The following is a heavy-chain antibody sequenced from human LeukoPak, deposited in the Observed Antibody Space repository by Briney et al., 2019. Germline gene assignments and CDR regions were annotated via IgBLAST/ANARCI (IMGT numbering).Heavy chain of an antibody. Sequence: GGSLRLSCAASGFTFSSNYMSWVRQAPGKGLEWVSVIYSGGSTYYSDSVKGRFTISRDNSKNTLYLQMNSLRAEDTAVYYCARGDSGSYYSYYYMDVWGKGTTVTVSS. CDR3: ARGDSGSYYSYYYMDV. J-gene: IGHJ6*03. CDR2: IYSGGST. V-gene: IGHV3-53*01. CDR1: GFTFSSNY. D-gene: IGHD1-26*01.